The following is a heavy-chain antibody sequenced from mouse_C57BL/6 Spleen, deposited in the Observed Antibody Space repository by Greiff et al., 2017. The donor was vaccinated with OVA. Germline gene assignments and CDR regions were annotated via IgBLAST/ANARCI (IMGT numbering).Heavy chain of an antibody. CDR2: IWRGGST. D-gene: IGHD2-4*01. J-gene: IGHJ3*01. V-gene: IGHV2-5*01. Sequence: VQLQQSGPGLVQPSQSLSITCTVSGFSLTSYGVHWVRQSPGKGLEWLGVIWRGGSTDYNAAFMSRLSITKDNSKSQVFFKMNSLQADDTAIYYCAKNDDYDDLLFAYWGQGTLVTVSA. CDR3: AKNDDYDDLLFAY. CDR1: GFSLTSYG.